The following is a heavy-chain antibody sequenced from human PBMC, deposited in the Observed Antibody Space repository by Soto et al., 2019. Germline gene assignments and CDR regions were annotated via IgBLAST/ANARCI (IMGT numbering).Heavy chain of an antibody. Sequence: QVQLQESGPGLMKPSGTLSLTCAVSGGSISSSNWWSWVRQPPGKGLGWIGEIYHSGSTNYNPSLKSRVPLSVDKAKNQFSLTVSSATAADTAVYYCALLSGPWFDPWGQGTLVTVSS. CDR1: GGSISSSNW. J-gene: IGHJ5*02. CDR3: ALLSGPWFDP. CDR2: IYHSGST. D-gene: IGHD2-15*01. V-gene: IGHV4-4*02.